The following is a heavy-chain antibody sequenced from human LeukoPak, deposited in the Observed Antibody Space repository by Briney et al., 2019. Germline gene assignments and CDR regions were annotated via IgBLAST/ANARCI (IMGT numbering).Heavy chain of an antibody. V-gene: IGHV5-51*01. CDR2: IYPGESHT. J-gene: IGHJ4*02. Sequence: GESQTISCKGSGYTFTNFWIGWVRQMPGKGLEWMGIIYPGESHTRYSPSFKGEVTISDDNSSSTAYMQWNSLKASDTAMYYCARGPTYPDYWAREPWSPSPQ. D-gene: IGHD2-21*01. CDR3: ARGPTYPDY. CDR1: GYTFTNFW.